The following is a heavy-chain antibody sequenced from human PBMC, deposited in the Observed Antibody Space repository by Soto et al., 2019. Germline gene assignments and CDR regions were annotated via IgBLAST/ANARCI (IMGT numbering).Heavy chain of an antibody. V-gene: IGHV3-33*06. Sequence: QVQLVESGGGVVQPGKSLRLSCAASGFKFRNYAIHWVRQAPGKGLEWLAVIWFDGSKKYYADSVKGRFTISRDNSKNTVYLHMNSLPADDSGVFYCAKAHSMMILDRFDPWGDGTLVTVSS. CDR2: IWFDGSKK. CDR1: GFKFRNYA. CDR3: AKAHSMMILDRFDP. J-gene: IGHJ5*02. D-gene: IGHD3-16*01.